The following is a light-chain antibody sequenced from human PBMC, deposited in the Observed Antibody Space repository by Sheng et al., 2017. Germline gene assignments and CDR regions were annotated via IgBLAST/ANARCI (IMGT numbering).Light chain of an antibody. CDR3: QVWDSSRDQGV. CDR1: NIGSKG. V-gene: IGLV3-21*01. CDR2: DDS. J-gene: IGLJ3*02. Sequence: SYVLTQPPSVSVAPGKTATVTCGGDNIGSKGVHWYQQKPGQAPVLVVYDDSDRPSGIPERFSGSNSANTAALTISRVEAADEADYYCQVWDSSRDQGVFGGGTKVTVL.